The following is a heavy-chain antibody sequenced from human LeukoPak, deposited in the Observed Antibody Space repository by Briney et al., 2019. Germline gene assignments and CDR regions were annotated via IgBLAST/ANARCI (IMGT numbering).Heavy chain of an antibody. Sequence: ASVKLSCKASGYTFTGYYMLWGRQAPGQGLEWRGWINHKSGGTNYAQKFQGGVIMTRDTYISTAYMALSRLRSDDTAVYYCARANSSSWYYFDYWGQGTLVTVSS. D-gene: IGHD6-13*01. CDR1: GYTFTGYY. CDR2: INHKSGGT. V-gene: IGHV1-2*02. J-gene: IGHJ4*02. CDR3: ARANSSSWYYFDY.